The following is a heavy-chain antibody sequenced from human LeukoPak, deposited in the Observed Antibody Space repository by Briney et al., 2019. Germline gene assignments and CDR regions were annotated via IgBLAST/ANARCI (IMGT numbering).Heavy chain of an antibody. V-gene: IGHV4-59*01. CDR1: GGSISSYY. D-gene: IGHD1-20*01. CDR2: IYYSGST. J-gene: IGHJ6*02. Sequence: SETLSLTCTVSGGSISSYYWSWIRQPPGKGLEWIGHIYYSGSTNYNPSLKSRVTISVDTSKNQFSLKLSSVTAADTAVYYCATLGAYNWNYDGMDVWGQGTTVTVSS. CDR3: ATLGAYNWNYDGMDV.